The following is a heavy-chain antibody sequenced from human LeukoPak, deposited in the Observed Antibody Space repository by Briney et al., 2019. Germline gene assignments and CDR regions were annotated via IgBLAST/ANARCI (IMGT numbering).Heavy chain of an antibody. D-gene: IGHD3-22*01. CDR1: GFTFSDYY. J-gene: IGHJ4*02. V-gene: IGHV3-11*04. Sequence: PGGSLRLSCAASGFTFSDYYMSWIRQAPGKGLEWVSYISSSGSTIYYADSVKGRFTISRDNAKNSLYLQMNSLRAEDTAVYYCARDRLYYYDSSGYFSPGDYWGQGTLVTVSS. CDR3: ARDRLYYYDSSGYFSPGDY. CDR2: ISSSGSTI.